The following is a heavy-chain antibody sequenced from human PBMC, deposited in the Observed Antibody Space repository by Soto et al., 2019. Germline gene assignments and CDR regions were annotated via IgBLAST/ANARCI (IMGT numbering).Heavy chain of an antibody. CDR1: GFTLSDHY. CDR3: VRATYFSDSSGYTRCLDY. J-gene: IGHJ4*02. D-gene: IGHD3-22*01. Sequence: GGSLRLSCLVSGFTLSDHYIDWVRQAPGKGLEWVGRSRDKPQGYSTAYAASVKGRFTTSRDESKNSAYLQMNSLKTEDTAVYYCVRATYFSDSSGYTRCLDYWGQGTLVTVPS. V-gene: IGHV3-72*01. CDR2: SRDKPQGYST.